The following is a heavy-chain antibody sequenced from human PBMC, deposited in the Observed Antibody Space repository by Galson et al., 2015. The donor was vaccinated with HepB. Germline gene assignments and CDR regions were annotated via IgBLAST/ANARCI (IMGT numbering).Heavy chain of an antibody. Sequence: SLRLSWAAGGFTCSSYGMHWGRQAPGRGREWGAGISYDGSNKYYADSVKGRFTISRDNSKNTLYLQMNSLRAEDTAVYYCAKDSYYYGSGSYYNYWGQGTLVTVSS. V-gene: IGHV3-30*18. CDR3: AKDSYYYGSGSYYNY. CDR1: GFTCSSYG. J-gene: IGHJ4*02. D-gene: IGHD3-10*01. CDR2: ISYDGSNK.